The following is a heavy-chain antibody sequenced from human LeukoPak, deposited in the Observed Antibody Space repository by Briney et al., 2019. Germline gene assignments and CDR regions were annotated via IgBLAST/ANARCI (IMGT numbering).Heavy chain of an antibody. CDR1: GFTFSSYG. CDR3: AKDGIVDTAIQYYFDY. J-gene: IGHJ4*02. V-gene: IGHV3-30*02. Sequence: QSGGSLRLSCAASGFTFSSYGMHWVRQAPGKGLEWVAFIRYDGSNKYYADSVKGRFTISRDNSKNTLYLQMNSLRAEDTAVYYCAKDGIVDTAIQYYFDYWGQGTLVTVSS. D-gene: IGHD5-18*01. CDR2: IRYDGSNK.